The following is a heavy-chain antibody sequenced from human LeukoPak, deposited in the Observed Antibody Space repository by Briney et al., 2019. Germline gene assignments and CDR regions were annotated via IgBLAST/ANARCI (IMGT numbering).Heavy chain of an antibody. Sequence: GASVKVSCKASGYTVTGYYMHWVRQDPGKELEWMGWINPNSGGTNYAQKFQGRVTMTRDTSISTAYMELSRLRSDDTAVYYCSYYYDSSGYLRDYWGQGTLVTVSS. J-gene: IGHJ4*02. CDR1: GYTVTGYY. V-gene: IGHV1-2*02. CDR3: SYYYDSSGYLRDY. D-gene: IGHD3-22*01. CDR2: INPNSGGT.